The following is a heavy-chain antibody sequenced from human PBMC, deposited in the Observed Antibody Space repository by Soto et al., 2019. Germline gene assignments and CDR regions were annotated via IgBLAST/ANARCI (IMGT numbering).Heavy chain of an antibody. CDR3: ATDSEAVAGPLFDY. J-gene: IGHJ4*02. CDR2: FDPEDGET. V-gene: IGHV1-24*01. Sequence: ASVKVSCKVSGYTLTELSMHWLRQAPGKGLEWMGGFDPEDGETIYAKKFQGRVTMTEDTSTDTAYMELSSLRSEDTAVYYCATDSEAVAGPLFDYWGQGTLVTVSS. CDR1: GYTLTELS. D-gene: IGHD6-19*01.